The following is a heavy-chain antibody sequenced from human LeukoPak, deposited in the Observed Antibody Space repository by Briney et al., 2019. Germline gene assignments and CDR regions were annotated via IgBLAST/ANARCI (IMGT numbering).Heavy chain of an antibody. CDR1: GFTFSSYS. Sequence: GGSLRLSCAASGFTFSSYSMNWVSQAPGKGLEWASYISSSSNTRYYADPVKGRFTICRDNAKNSLYLQMNSLRDEDTAVYYCARGVARDYYGSGSYQGVWGQGTTVTVSS. CDR2: ISSSSNTR. J-gene: IGHJ6*02. V-gene: IGHV3-48*02. CDR3: ARGVARDYYGSGSYQGV. D-gene: IGHD3-10*01.